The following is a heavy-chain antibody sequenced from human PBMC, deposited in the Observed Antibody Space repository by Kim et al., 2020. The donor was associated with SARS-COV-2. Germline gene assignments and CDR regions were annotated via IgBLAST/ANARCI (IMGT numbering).Heavy chain of an antibody. V-gene: IGHV1-2*02. D-gene: IGHD6-13*01. J-gene: IGHJ6*02. CDR2: INPNSGGT. Sequence: ASVKVSCKASGYTFTGYYMHWVRQAPGQGLEWMGWINPNSGGTNYAQKFQGRVTMTRDTSISTAYMELSRLRSDDTAVYYCARDHDGYSSSWPAGVYYGMDVWGQGTTVTVSS. CDR3: ARDHDGYSSSWPAGVYYGMDV. CDR1: GYTFTGYY.